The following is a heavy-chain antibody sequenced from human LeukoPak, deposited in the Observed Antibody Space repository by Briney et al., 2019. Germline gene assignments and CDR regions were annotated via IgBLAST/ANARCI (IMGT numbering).Heavy chain of an antibody. CDR3: ASRKKGMATAGFDY. J-gene: IGHJ4*02. CDR2: IYPGDSDT. CDR1: GYSFTSYW. V-gene: IGHV5-51*01. Sequence: GESLKISCKGSGYSFTSYWIGWVRQMPGKGLEWMGIIYPGDSDTRYSPSFQGQVIILAEKSISTAYLQWSSLKASDTALYYCASRKKGMATAGFDYWGQGTLVTVSS. D-gene: IGHD5-24*01.